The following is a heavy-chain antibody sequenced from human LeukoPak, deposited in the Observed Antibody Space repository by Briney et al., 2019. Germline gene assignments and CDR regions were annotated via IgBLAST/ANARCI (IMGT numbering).Heavy chain of an antibody. J-gene: IGHJ4*02. Sequence: PGGSLRLSCAASGFTFSSYEMNWVRQAPGKGLEWVSSISSSSSYIYYADSVKGRFTISRDNAKNSLYLQMNSLRAEDTAVYYCARDPGYYDSSGYYGLQEDYWGQGTLVTVSS. CDR2: ISSSSSYI. CDR3: ARDPGYYDSSGYYGLQEDY. D-gene: IGHD3-22*01. CDR1: GFTFSSYE. V-gene: IGHV3-21*01.